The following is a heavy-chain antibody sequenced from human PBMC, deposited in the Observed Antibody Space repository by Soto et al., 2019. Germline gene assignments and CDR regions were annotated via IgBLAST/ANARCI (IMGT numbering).Heavy chain of an antibody. D-gene: IGHD3-3*01. CDR2: ISYDGSNK. CDR1: GFTFSSYA. Sequence: QVQLVESGGGVVQPGRSLRLSCAASGFTFSSYAMHWVRQAPGKGLEWVAVISYDGSNKYYADSVKGRFTISRDNSKNTLYLRMNSLRAEDTAVYYCVFGVVTYYYYGMDVWGQGTTVTVSS. CDR3: VFGVVTYYYYGMDV. V-gene: IGHV3-30-3*01. J-gene: IGHJ6*02.